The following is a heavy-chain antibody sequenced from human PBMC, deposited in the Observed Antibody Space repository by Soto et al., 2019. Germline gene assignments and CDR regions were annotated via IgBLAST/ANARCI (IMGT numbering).Heavy chain of an antibody. CDR1: GGSFSGYY. Sequence: SETLSLTCAVYGGSFSGYYWSWIRQPPGKGLEWIGEINHSGSTNYNPSLKSRVTISVDTSKNQFSLKLSSVTAADTAVYYCARKAAATAYGGQGTLATASS. CDR2: INHSGST. J-gene: IGHJ4*02. CDR3: ARKAAATAY. V-gene: IGHV4-34*01. D-gene: IGHD6-13*01.